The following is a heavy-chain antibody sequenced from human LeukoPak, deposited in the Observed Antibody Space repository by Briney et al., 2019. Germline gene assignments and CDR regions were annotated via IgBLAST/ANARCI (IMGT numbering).Heavy chain of an antibody. CDR3: VSGSLQSGYNFDY. J-gene: IGHJ4*02. Sequence: GGSLRLSCAASGFTFSNYNFYWVRQAPGKGLEWVSSISSTSSYIYYADSVKGRFTISRDNAKNSLYLQMNSLRAEDTAVYYCVSGSLQSGYNFDYWGQGALVTVSS. CDR1: GFTFSNYN. CDR2: ISSTSSYI. V-gene: IGHV3-21*06. D-gene: IGHD3-3*01.